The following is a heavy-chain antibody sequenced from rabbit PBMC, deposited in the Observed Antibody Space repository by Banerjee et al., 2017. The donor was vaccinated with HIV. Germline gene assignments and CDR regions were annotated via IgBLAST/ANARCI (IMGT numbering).Heavy chain of an antibody. CDR1: GFSFISSYY. Sequence: QSLEESGGGLVKPGGTPTLTCTAAGFSFISSYYMCWVRQAPGKGLEWIACINTISGDTVYATWAKGRFTISKASWTTVTLQMTSLTAADTASYFCARDLAGAIGWNFNLWGPGTLVTVS. CDR2: INTISGDT. V-gene: IGHV1S40*01. CDR3: ARDLAGAIGWNFNL. D-gene: IGHD4-1*01. J-gene: IGHJ4*01.